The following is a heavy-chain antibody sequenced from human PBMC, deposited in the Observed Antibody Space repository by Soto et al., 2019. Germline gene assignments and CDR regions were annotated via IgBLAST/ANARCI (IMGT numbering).Heavy chain of an antibody. Sequence: QVQLQESGPGPVKPSQTLSLTCTVSGGSISSGGYYWSWIRQHPGKGLEWIGYIYYSGSTYYNPSLKSRVTISVDTSKNQFSLKLSSVTAADTAVYYCARDSDSSGWYGRLHPWGQGTLVTVSS. CDR1: GGSISSGGYY. D-gene: IGHD6-19*01. CDR3: ARDSDSSGWYGRLHP. J-gene: IGHJ5*02. V-gene: IGHV4-31*03. CDR2: IYYSGST.